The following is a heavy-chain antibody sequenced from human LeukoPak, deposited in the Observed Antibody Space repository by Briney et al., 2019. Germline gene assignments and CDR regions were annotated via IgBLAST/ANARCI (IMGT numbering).Heavy chain of an antibody. CDR3: ARGINPKFDY. D-gene: IGHD3-3*02. Sequence: PGGSLRLSCAASGFTFSSYGMSWVRQAPGKGLEWVSGISGSGGSTYYADSVKGRFTISRDNSKNTLYLQMNSLRAEDTAVYYCARGINPKFDYWGQGTLVTVSS. J-gene: IGHJ4*02. V-gene: IGHV3-23*01. CDR2: ISGSGGST. CDR1: GFTFSSYG.